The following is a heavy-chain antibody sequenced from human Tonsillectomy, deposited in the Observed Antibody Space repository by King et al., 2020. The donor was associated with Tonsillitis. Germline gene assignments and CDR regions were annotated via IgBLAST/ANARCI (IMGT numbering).Heavy chain of an antibody. CDR3: ARLQDSSGYVDS. J-gene: IGHJ4*02. V-gene: IGHV4-39*07. D-gene: IGHD3-22*01. CDR1: GGSISSSGYY. CDR2: LFYIGST. Sequence: QLQESGPGLVKPSETLSLTCTVSGGSISSSGYYWGWIRQPPGKGLEWIGSLFYIGSTYYNPSLKSRVTISIDTSKNQFSLRLSSVTAADTAVYYCARLQDSSGYVDSWGQGSLVTVSS.